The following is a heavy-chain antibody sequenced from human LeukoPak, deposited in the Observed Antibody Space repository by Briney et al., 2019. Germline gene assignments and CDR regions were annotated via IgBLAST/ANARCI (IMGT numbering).Heavy chain of an antibody. D-gene: IGHD1-1*01. V-gene: IGHV4-4*07. J-gene: IGHJ4*02. CDR1: GGSISSYY. CDR2: IYTSGST. Sequence: SETLSLTCTVSGGSISSYYWSWIRQPPGKGLEWIGRIYTSGSTNYNPSLKSRVTMSVDTSKNQFSLKLSSVTAADTAVYYCARDPVFVAGTGFDYWGQGTLVTVSS. CDR3: ARDPVFVAGTGFDY.